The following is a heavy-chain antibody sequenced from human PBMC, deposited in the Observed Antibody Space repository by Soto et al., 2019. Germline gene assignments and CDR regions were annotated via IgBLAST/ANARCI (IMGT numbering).Heavy chain of an antibody. CDR3: ARDPSLAATRGSVTGFDY. J-gene: IGHJ4*02. CDR2: IYHSGST. CDR1: GGSISSSNW. D-gene: IGHD2-15*01. V-gene: IGHV4-4*02. Sequence: PSETLSLTCAVSGGSISSSNWWSWVRQPPGKGMEWIGEIYHSGSTNYNPSLKSRVTISVDKSKNQFSLKLSSVTAADTAVYYCARDPSLAATRGSVTGFDYWGQGTLVTVSS.